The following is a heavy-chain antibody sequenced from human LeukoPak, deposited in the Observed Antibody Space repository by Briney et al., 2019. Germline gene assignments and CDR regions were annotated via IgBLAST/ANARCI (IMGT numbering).Heavy chain of an antibody. Sequence: GGSLRLSCATSAFTFSSYAMYWVRQAPGKGLEWVAGISYDGSNEYYADSVKGRFTISRDNSKNTLYLQMNSLTGEDTAVYYCARQYSSSWSFDYWGQGTLVTVSS. CDR1: AFTFSSYA. CDR2: ISYDGSNE. CDR3: ARQYSSSWSFDY. V-gene: IGHV3-30*03. D-gene: IGHD6-13*01. J-gene: IGHJ4*02.